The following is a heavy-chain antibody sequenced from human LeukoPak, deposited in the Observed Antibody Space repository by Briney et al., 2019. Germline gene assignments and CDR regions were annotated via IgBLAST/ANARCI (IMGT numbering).Heavy chain of an antibody. J-gene: IGHJ5*02. CDR2: IYHSGST. V-gene: IGHV4-4*02. D-gene: IGHD3-22*01. CDR1: GGSISSSNW. CDR3: ARGVITMIVVDPNWFDP. Sequence: SETLSLTCAVSGGSISSSNWWSWVRQPPGKGLEWIGEIYHSGSTNYNPSLKSRVTISVDKSKNQFSLKLSSVTAADTAVYYCARGVITMIVVDPNWFDPWGQGTLVTVSS.